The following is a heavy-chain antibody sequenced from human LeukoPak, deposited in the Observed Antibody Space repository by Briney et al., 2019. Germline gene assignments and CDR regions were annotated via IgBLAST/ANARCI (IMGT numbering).Heavy chain of an antibody. Sequence: ASVKVSCKASGYTFTSYDISWVRQATGQGLEWMGWMNPNSGSTGYAQKFQGRVTITRNTSVSTAYMELSGLRSEDTAVYYCARGRSTGYPYYFEYWGQGTLVTVSS. CDR3: ARGRSTGYPYYFEY. J-gene: IGHJ4*02. D-gene: IGHD5-12*01. V-gene: IGHV1-8*03. CDR1: GYTFTSYD. CDR2: MNPNSGST.